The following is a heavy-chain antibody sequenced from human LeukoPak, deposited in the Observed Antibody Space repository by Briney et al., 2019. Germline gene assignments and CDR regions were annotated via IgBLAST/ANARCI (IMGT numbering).Heavy chain of an antibody. Sequence: PSETLSLTCTVSGGSISSYYWSWIRQPAGKGLEWIGRIYTSGSTNYNPSLKSRVTMSVDTSKNQFSLKLTSMTSADTAVYYCARRPVDYSSSDHAFDIWGQGTMVSVSS. CDR2: IYTSGST. CDR1: GGSISSYY. D-gene: IGHD6-6*01. V-gene: IGHV4-4*07. J-gene: IGHJ3*02. CDR3: ARRPVDYSSSDHAFDI.